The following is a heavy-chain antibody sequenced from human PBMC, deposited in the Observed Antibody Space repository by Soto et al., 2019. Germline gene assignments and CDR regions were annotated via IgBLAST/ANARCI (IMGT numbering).Heavy chain of an antibody. D-gene: IGHD5-12*01. CDR1: GFTFSLYG. CDR3: AKDSGYSGYDVYDYYYGMDV. CDR2: TSYDGSNK. V-gene: IGHV3-30*18. J-gene: IGHJ6*02. Sequence: QLVECGGGVVQPGRSLRLSCAASGFTFSLYGMHWVRQAPGKGLEWVAVTSYDGSNKYYADSVKGRFTISRDNSKNTLYLQTNSLRAEDTAVYYSAKDSGYSGYDVYDYYYGMDVWGQGTTVTVSS.